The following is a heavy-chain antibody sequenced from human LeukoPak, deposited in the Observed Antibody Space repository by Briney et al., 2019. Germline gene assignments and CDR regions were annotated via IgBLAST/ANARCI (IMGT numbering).Heavy chain of an antibody. V-gene: IGHV4-4*02. CDR1: GGSISSSNW. Sequence: SGTLSLTCAVSGGSISSSNWWSWIRQPPGKGLEWIGEIYHSGSTNYNPSLKSRVTISVDKSKTQFSLKLSSVTAADTAVYYCARSPHLGRYGYGPWELPVSYLDYWGQGTLVTVSS. CDR3: ARSPHLGRYGYGPWELPVSYLDY. CDR2: IYHSGST. J-gene: IGHJ4*02. D-gene: IGHD1-26*01.